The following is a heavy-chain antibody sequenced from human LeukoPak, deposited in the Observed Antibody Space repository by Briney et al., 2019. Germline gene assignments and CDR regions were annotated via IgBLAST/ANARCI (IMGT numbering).Heavy chain of an antibody. CDR1: EFTFSTFA. CDR3: ATYRQVLLPFES. J-gene: IGHJ4*02. D-gene: IGHD2/OR15-2a*01. Sequence: GGSLRLSCEAAEFTFSTFAMIWVRQPPGKGLEWVSSIFPSGGEIHYADSVRGRFTISRDNSKSTLSLQMNSLRAEDTAIYYCATYRQVLLPFESWGQGTLVTVSS. CDR2: IFPSGGEI. V-gene: IGHV3-23*01.